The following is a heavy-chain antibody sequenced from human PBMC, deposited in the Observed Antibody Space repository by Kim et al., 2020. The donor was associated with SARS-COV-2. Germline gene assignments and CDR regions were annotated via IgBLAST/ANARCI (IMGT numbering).Heavy chain of an antibody. V-gene: IGHV3-21*01. CDR1: GFAFSDFN. CDR3: ASAWSNFDC. CDR2: IDPRSNFI. J-gene: IGHJ4*02. D-gene: IGHD2-15*01. Sequence: GGSLRLSCAAFGFAFSDFNMNWVRQAPGKGLEWVSSIDPRSNFIYYADPVRGRFTISRDNAKNSLYLQMNSLRAEDTAVYYCASAWSNFDCWGQGTLVTVSS.